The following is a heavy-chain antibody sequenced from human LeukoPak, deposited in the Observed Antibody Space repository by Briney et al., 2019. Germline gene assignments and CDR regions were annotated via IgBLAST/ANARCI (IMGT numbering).Heavy chain of an antibody. CDR2: ISVYNGNT. V-gene: IGHV1-18*04. Sequence: GASVKVSCKASGYTFTTYVISWGRQAPGQGLRWLGGISVYNGNTNYAQKLQGRVTMTTDTSTSTAYMELRSLRSDDTAVYYCARALGYCSSTSCLYDYWGQGTLVTVSS. J-gene: IGHJ4*02. D-gene: IGHD2-2*01. CDR1: GYTFTTYV. CDR3: ARALGYCSSTSCLYDY.